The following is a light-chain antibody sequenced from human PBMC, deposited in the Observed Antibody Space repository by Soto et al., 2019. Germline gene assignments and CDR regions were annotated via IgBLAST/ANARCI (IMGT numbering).Light chain of an antibody. J-gene: IGKJ1*01. CDR1: QRVSSQSLSDSY. CDR3: QQYDGSPRT. CDR2: GAS. Sequence: IGLTQSPGTLSLSTGERATLSCRASQRVSSQSLSDSYLAWYQQKPGQAPRLLIYGASSRATGIPDRFSGSGSGTDFTLTIRRLEPEDFAVYYCQQYDGSPRTFGQGTKLEIK. V-gene: IGKV3-20*01.